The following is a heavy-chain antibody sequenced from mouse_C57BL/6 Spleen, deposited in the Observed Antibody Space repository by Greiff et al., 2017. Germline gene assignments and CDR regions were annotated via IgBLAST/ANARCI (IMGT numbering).Heavy chain of an antibody. Sequence: QVQLKQPGAELVRPGTSVKLSCKASGYTFTSYWMHWVKQRPGQGLEWIGVIDPSDSYTNYNQKFKGKATLTVDTSSSTAYMQLSSLTSEDSAVYYCARGIEFYDYDGAWFAYWGQGTLVTVSA. D-gene: IGHD2-4*01. CDR3: ARGIEFYDYDGAWFAY. CDR2: IDPSDSYT. J-gene: IGHJ3*01. CDR1: GYTFTSYW. V-gene: IGHV1-59*01.